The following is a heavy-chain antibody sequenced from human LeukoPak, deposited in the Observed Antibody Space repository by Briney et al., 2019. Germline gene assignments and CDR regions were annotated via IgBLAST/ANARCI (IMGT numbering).Heavy chain of an antibody. CDR1: GFRFSSYA. D-gene: IGHD6-19*01. CDR2: ISGSGGST. Sequence: TGGSLRLSCAASGFRFSSYAMSWVRQAPGKGLEWVSAISGSGGSTYYADSVKGRFTISRDNAKNSLDLQMNSLRVDDTAVYYCARPRRYSSGWPFDYWGQGTLVTVSS. V-gene: IGHV3-23*01. CDR3: ARPRRYSSGWPFDY. J-gene: IGHJ4*02.